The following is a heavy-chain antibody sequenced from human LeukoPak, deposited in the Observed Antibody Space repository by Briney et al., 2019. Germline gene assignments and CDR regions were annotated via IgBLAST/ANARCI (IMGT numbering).Heavy chain of an antibody. D-gene: IGHD3-9*01. CDR3: ARGYYDILTGRGGYFDY. Sequence: PSETLSLTCTVSGGSISSYYWSWIRQPPGRGLEWIGYIYYSGSTNYNPSLKSRVTISVDTSKNQFSLKLSSVTAADTAVYYCARGYYDILTGRGGYFDYWGQGTLVTVSS. CDR2: IYYSGST. V-gene: IGHV4-59*01. J-gene: IGHJ4*02. CDR1: GGSISSYY.